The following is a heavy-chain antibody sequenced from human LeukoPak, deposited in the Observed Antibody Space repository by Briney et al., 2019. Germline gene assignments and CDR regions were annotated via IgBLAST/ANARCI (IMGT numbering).Heavy chain of an antibody. D-gene: IGHD2-8*02. J-gene: IGHJ5*02. CDR1: GGSISSGY. V-gene: IGHV4-59*01. Sequence: SSETLSLTCSVSGGSISSGYWSWIRQPPGKGREWIAYIYNSGRSNYNPSLKSRVTISLDTSKNQFSLKLSSVTAADTAVYYCAGGSGASWFDPWGQGTLVTVSS. CDR3: AGGSGASWFDP. CDR2: IYNSGRS.